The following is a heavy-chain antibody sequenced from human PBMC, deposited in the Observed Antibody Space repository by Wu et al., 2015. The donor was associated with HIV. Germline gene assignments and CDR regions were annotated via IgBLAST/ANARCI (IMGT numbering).Heavy chain of an antibody. J-gene: IGHJ4*02. Sequence: QVQLVQSGTEVKKPGSSVKVSCKAFGDTFTKYTFSWVRQAPGQGLEWMGRIIPILGTANYAQKFQGRVTITADETTTTAYMDLSSLSSEDTAIYYCARRPLSGAALDYWGQGTLVTVSS. CDR1: GDTFTKYT. V-gene: IGHV1-69*11. D-gene: IGHD2-15*01. CDR3: ARRPLSGAALDY. CDR2: IIPILGTA.